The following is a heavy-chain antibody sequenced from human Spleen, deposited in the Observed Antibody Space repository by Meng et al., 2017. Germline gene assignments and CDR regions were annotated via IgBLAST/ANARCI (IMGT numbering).Heavy chain of an antibody. CDR2: INAGNGYT. CDR1: GYTFTNNA. Sequence: QVQFVQSGAEVKKPGASGKISCKASGYTFTNNAIQWVRQAPGQRLEWMGWINAGNGYTKYSERFQDRISISRDTSATTAYMELSRLRSEDTAVYYCTRDFTSGSSGDPWGQGTLVTVSS. CDR3: TRDFTSGSSGDP. J-gene: IGHJ5*02. D-gene: IGHD6-19*01. V-gene: IGHV1-3*01.